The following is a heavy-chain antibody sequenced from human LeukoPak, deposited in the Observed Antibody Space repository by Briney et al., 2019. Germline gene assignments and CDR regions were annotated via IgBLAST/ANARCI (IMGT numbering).Heavy chain of an antibody. CDR1: GFALSSHW. J-gene: IGHJ6*02. CDR3: ARNNGMDV. CDR2: VNRDGSET. Sequence: GGSLRLSCAASGFALSSHWMTWVRQVPGRGPKWVANVNRDGSETYYLDSVKGRFTISKDNAKNSLYLQMNSLRAEDTALYHCARNNGMDVWGQGTTVIVSS. V-gene: IGHV3-7*03.